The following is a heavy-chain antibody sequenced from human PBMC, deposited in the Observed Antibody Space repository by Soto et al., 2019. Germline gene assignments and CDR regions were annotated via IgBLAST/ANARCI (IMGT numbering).Heavy chain of an antibody. CDR1: GGSISSYY. V-gene: IGHV4-59*08. CDR3: ARHKKFSYYYYMDV. Sequence: SETLSLTCTVSGGSISSYYWSWIRQPPGKGLEWIGYIYYSGSTNYNPSLKSRVTISVDTSKNQFSLKLSSVTAADTAVYYCARHKKFSYYYYMDVWGKGTTVTVSS. J-gene: IGHJ6*03. CDR2: IYYSGST.